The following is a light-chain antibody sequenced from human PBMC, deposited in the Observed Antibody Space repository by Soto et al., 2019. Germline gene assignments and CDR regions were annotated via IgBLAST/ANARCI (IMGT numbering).Light chain of an antibody. Sequence: DIQMTQSPSSLSASVGDRVTITCRASQSISSYLNWCQQKPGKAPKVLIYAASSLQSGIPSTFSGGGSGTDFTLTISSLQPEDFATYYCQQSYSSITFGQGTRLEI. CDR1: QSISSY. V-gene: IGKV1-39*01. J-gene: IGKJ5*01. CDR2: AAS. CDR3: QQSYSSIT.